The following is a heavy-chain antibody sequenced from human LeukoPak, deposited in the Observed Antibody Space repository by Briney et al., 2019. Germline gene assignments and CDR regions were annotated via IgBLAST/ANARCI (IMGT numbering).Heavy chain of an antibody. CDR2: IYYSGST. CDR1: GGSISSYY. Sequence: SETLSLTCTVSGGSISSYYWSWIRQPPGKGLEWIGYIYYSGSTNYNPSLKSRVTISVDTSKNQFSLKLSSVTAADTAVCYCARGILRMRRPYYFDYWGQGTLVTVSS. J-gene: IGHJ4*02. V-gene: IGHV4-59*01. CDR3: ARGILRMRRPYYFDY.